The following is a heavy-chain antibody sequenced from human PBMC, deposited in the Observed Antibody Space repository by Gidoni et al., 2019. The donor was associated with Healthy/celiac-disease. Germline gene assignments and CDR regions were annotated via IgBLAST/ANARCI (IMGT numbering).Heavy chain of an antibody. Sequence: EVQLVQSGAEVKKPGESLKISCKGSGYSFTSYWIGWVRQMPGKGLEWMGIIYPGDSDTRYSPSFQGQVTISADKSISTAYLQWSSLKASDTAMYYCARHHGYCSSTSCLISENDAFDIWGQGTMVTVSS. CDR2: IYPGDSDT. CDR1: GYSFTSYW. J-gene: IGHJ3*02. D-gene: IGHD2-2*01. CDR3: ARHHGYCSSTSCLISENDAFDI. V-gene: IGHV5-51*01.